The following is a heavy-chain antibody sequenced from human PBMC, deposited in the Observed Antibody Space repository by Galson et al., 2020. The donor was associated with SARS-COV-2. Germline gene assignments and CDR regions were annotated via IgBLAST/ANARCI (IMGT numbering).Heavy chain of an antibody. J-gene: IGHJ6*02. D-gene: IGHD6-19*01. CDR3: AKDRGPAHSSGLFLMDYYYGMDV. Sequence: SLKISCAASGYTFDDYAMHWVRQAPGKGLEWVSGISWNSGSIGYADSVKGRFTISRDNAKNSLYLQMNSLRAEDTALYYCAKDRGPAHSSGLFLMDYYYGMDVWGQGTTVTVSS. V-gene: IGHV3-9*01. CDR2: ISWNSGSI. CDR1: GYTFDDYA.